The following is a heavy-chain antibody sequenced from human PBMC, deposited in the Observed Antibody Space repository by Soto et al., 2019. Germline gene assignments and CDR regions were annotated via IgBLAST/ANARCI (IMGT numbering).Heavy chain of an antibody. CDR3: ARHHMAATDMYFDY. D-gene: IGHD6-19*01. CDR1: GGSISSGGYY. Sequence: QVQLQESGPGLVKPSQTLSLTCTVSGGSISSGGYYWSWIRQHPGKGLEWIGYIYDNDSTYYNPSLKSRVTRSVDMSRTQFSLKLSSVTAADTAVYYCARHHMAATDMYFDYWGQGTLVTVSS. V-gene: IGHV4-31*03. CDR2: IYDNDST. J-gene: IGHJ4*02.